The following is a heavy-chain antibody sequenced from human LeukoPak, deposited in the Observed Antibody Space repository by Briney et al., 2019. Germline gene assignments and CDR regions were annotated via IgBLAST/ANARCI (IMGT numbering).Heavy chain of an antibody. CDR3: AKDSSSAWFDP. V-gene: IGHV3-23*01. CDR1: GFTFSNYA. CDR2: ISGNGVST. J-gene: IGHJ5*02. Sequence: PGGSLRLSCAASGFTFSNYAMSWVRQAPGKGLEWVSTISGNGVSTWYADSVKGRFTISRDNSKNTLYVQMNSLRAEDTAVYYCAKDSSSAWFDPWGQGTLVTVSS.